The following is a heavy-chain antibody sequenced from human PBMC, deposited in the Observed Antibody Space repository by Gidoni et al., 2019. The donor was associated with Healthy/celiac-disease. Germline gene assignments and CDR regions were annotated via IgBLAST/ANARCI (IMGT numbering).Heavy chain of an antibody. V-gene: IGHV5-51*01. J-gene: IGHJ6*02. CDR3: ARLPDDYRLKGYYYYGMDV. Sequence: EVQLVQSGAAVKKHGESLKIPCQGSGYSFTIYWIGWVRQMPGKGLEWMGIIYPGDSDTRYSPSFQGQVTISADKSICTAYLQGSSLKASDTAMYYCARLPDDYRLKGYYYYGMDVWGQGTTVTVSS. D-gene: IGHD4-4*01. CDR1: GYSFTIYW. CDR2: IYPGDSDT.